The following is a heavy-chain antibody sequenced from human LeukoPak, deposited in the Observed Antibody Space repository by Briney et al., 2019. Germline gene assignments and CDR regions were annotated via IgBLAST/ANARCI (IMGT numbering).Heavy chain of an antibody. V-gene: IGHV1-2*02. CDR2: INPSSGGT. D-gene: IGHD3-22*01. J-gene: IGHJ4*02. CDR3: AREPTYYYDSSGYYGY. CDR1: GYTFTGYY. Sequence: ASVKVSCKASGYTFTGYYMHWVRQAPGQGLEWMGWINPSSGGTNYAQKFQGRVTMTRDTSISTAYMELSRLRSDDTAVYYCAREPTYYYDSSGYYGYWGQGTLVTVSS.